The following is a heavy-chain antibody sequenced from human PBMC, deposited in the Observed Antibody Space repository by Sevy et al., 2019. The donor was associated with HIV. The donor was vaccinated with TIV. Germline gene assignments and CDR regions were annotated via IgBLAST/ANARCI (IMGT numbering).Heavy chain of an antibody. CDR2: ISYDGSNK. D-gene: IGHD3-10*01. J-gene: IGHJ6*02. CDR3: AKVLYCLLWFGGMDV. V-gene: IGHV3-30*18. Sequence: GGSLRLSCAASGFTFSSYGMHWVRQAPGKGLEWVAVISYDGSNKYYADSVKGRFTISRDNSKNTLYLQMNSLRAEDTAVYYCAKVLYCLLWFGGMDVWGQGTTVTVSS. CDR1: GFTFSSYG.